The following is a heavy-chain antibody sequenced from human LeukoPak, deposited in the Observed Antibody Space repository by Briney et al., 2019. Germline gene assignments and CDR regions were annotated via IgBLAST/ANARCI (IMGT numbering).Heavy chain of an antibody. V-gene: IGHV3-48*03. Sequence: GGSLRLSCAASGFTFSSYEMNWVRQAPGKGLEWLSYITTSGAIISYADPVKGRFTIYRDNAKNSLYLQMNSLRAEDTAVYYCARDRSGYYGMDVWGQGTTVTVSS. J-gene: IGHJ6*02. CDR2: ITTSGAII. D-gene: IGHD1-26*01. CDR3: ARDRSGYYGMDV. CDR1: GFTFSSYE.